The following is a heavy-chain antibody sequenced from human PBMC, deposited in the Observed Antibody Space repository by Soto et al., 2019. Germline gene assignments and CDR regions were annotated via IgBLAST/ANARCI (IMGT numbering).Heavy chain of an antibody. V-gene: IGHV3-15*01. CDR1: GFTFSNAW. Sequence: GGSLRLSCAASGFTFSNAWMSWVRQAPGKGLEWVGRIKSKTDGGTTDYAAPVKGRFTISRDDSKNTLYLQMNSLKTEDTAVYYCTTDETKWLQWEFFDYWGQGTLVTVSS. J-gene: IGHJ4*02. CDR3: TTDETKWLQWEFFDY. D-gene: IGHD3-10*01. CDR2: IKSKTDGGTT.